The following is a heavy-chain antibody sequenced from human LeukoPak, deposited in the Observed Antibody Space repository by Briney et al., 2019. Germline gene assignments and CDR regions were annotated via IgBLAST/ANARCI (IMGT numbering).Heavy chain of an antibody. J-gene: IGHJ4*02. V-gene: IGHV3-11*04. D-gene: IGHD6-19*01. Sequence: GGSLRLSCAASGFTFSDYFMTWIRQAPGKGLEWVSYISGSGSNKYHADSVKGRFTISRDNAKNSLYLQMNSLRVEDTAVYDCATSQSSVAGIIGDWGQGTLVTVSS. CDR1: GFTFSDYF. CDR3: ATSQSSVAGIIGD. CDR2: ISGSGSNK.